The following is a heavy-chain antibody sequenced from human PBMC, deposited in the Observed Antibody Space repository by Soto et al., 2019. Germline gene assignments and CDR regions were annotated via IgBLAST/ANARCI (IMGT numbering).Heavy chain of an antibody. CDR2: IYYSGST. CDR3: ARSIDP. Sequence: SETLSLTCTVSGGSISSHYWSWIRQPPGKGLEWIGYIYYSGSTYYNPSLKSRVTISVDTSKNQFSLKLSSVTAADTAVYYCARSIDPWGQGTLVTVSS. V-gene: IGHV4-59*11. CDR1: GGSISSHY. J-gene: IGHJ5*02.